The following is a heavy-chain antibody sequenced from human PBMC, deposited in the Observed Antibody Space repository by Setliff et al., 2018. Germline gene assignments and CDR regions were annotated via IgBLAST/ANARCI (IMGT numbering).Heavy chain of an antibody. J-gene: IGHJ4*02. CDR2: IIPILGIA. CDR1: GGTFSSYA. Sequence: ASVKVSCKASGGTFSSYAISWVRQAPGQGLEWMGGIIPILGIANYAQKFQGRATMTRDTSTSTVYMELSSLRSEDTAVYYCARGGYYYDSSGPSPDHFDYWGQGTLVTAPQ. CDR3: ARGGYYYDSSGPSPDHFDY. D-gene: IGHD3-22*01. V-gene: IGHV1-69*10.